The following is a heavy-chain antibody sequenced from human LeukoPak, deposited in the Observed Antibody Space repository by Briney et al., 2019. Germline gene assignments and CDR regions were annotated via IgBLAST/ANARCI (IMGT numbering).Heavy chain of an antibody. CDR2: IYYSGST. J-gene: IGHJ4*02. CDR3: ATVHLNRSIPRESYYFDY. Sequence: SETLSLTCTVSGGSISSSSSYWGWIRQPPGKGLEWIGSIYYSGSTYYNPSLKSRVTISVDTSKNQFSLKLSSMTAADTAVYYCATVHLNRSIPRESYYFDYWGQGTLVTVSS. CDR1: GGSISSSSSY. D-gene: IGHD2-2*01. V-gene: IGHV4-39*01.